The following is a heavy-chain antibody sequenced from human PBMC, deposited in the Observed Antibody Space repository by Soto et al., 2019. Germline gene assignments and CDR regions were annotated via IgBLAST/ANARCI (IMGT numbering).Heavy chain of an antibody. CDR2: IYYSGIT. Sequence: PSETLSLTCTVSGGSISSYYWSWIRQPPGKGLEWIGYIYYSGITNYNPSLKSRVTISVDTSKNQFSLKLSSVTAADTAVYYCARYKSKYYYVMDVWGQGTTVTVSS. CDR1: GGSISSYY. D-gene: IGHD1-20*01. V-gene: IGHV4-59*01. J-gene: IGHJ6*02. CDR3: ARYKSKYYYVMDV.